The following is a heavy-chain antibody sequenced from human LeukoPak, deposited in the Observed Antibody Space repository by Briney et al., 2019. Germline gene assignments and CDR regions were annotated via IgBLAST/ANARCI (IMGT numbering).Heavy chain of an antibody. CDR3: ARDFFDSSGHYYDAY. V-gene: IGHV3-21*01. Sequence: GGSLRLSCVASGFTFSRYTMNWVRQAPGKGLEWVSAISGSGDHIHYADSMKGRFTISRDNAKNSLYLQMNSLTAEDTAVYYCARDFFDSSGHYYDAYWGQGTLVTVSS. J-gene: IGHJ4*02. D-gene: IGHD6-19*01. CDR2: ISGSGDHI. CDR1: GFTFSRYT.